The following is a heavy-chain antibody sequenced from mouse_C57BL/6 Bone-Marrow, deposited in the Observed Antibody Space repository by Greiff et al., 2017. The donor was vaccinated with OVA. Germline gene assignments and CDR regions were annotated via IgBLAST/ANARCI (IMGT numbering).Heavy chain of an antibody. CDR3: ARPGYGSRYFDY. CDR1: GFTFSSYT. CDR2: ISGGGGNT. J-gene: IGHJ2*01. D-gene: IGHD1-1*01. V-gene: IGHV5-9*01. Sequence: EVLLVESGGGLVKPGGSLKLSCAASGFTFSSYTMSWVRQTPEKRLEWVATISGGGGNTYYPDSVKGRFTISSDNANNTLYLQMRRLRSEDTALYYCARPGYGSRYFDYWGQGTTLTVSS.